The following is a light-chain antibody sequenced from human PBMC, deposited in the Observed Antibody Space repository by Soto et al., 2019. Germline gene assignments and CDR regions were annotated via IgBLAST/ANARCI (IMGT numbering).Light chain of an antibody. CDR3: MQSTQLPPT. CDR2: EVS. CDR1: HSLLHITGETF. V-gene: IGKV2D-29*02. Sequence: DVVRSETRLARSVAPGQPASISCKSSHSLLHITGETFLFWYLQKPGQSPQLLIYEVSTRVSGVPDRFSGSGSGTDFRLEISRVETDDVAIYYCMQSTQLPPTFGQGTRLEIK. J-gene: IGKJ5*01.